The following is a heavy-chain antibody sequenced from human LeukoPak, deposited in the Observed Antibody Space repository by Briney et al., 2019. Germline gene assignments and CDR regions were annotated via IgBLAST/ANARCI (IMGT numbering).Heavy chain of an antibody. J-gene: IGHJ4*02. CDR2: IIPIFGTA. Sequence: SVKVSCKASGGTFSSYAISWVRQALGQGLGWMGGIIPIFGTANYAQKFQGRVTITTDESTSTAYMELSSLRSEDTAVYYCARGDSSGTYGYWGQGTLVTVSS. CDR3: ARGDSSGTYGY. CDR1: GGTFSSYA. V-gene: IGHV1-69*05. D-gene: IGHD3-22*01.